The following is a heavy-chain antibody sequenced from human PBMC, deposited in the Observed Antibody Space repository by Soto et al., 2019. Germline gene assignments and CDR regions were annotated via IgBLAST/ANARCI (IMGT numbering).Heavy chain of an antibody. V-gene: IGHV2-5*02. CDR1: GLSLRTTGVG. CDR3: VQSRCGGHCLEIYSSHAYNGLDV. D-gene: IGHD2-21*02. Sequence: QVTLKESGPTLVKPTQTLTLTCTVSGLSLRTTGVGVGWVRQPPGKAMEWLALLYWDDDKRYSPSLRSRLTIAKDISEKQVVLTMTNVDTVDTATYYCVQSRCGGHCLEIYSSHAYNGLDVWGQGTTVTVSS. CDR2: LYWDDDK. J-gene: IGHJ6*02.